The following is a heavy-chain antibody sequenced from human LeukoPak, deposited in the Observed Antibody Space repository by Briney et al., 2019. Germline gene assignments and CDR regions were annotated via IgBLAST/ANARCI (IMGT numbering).Heavy chain of an antibody. CDR1: GYTFTCYY. V-gene: IGHV1-2*02. Sequence: ASVKVSCKASGYTFTCYYMHWVRQAPGQGLEWMGWINPNSGGTNYAQKFQGRVTMTRDTSISTAYMELSRLRSDDTAVYYCARLITIFGVVHFDYWGQGTLVTVSS. D-gene: IGHD3-3*01. CDR2: INPNSGGT. CDR3: ARLITIFGVVHFDY. J-gene: IGHJ4*02.